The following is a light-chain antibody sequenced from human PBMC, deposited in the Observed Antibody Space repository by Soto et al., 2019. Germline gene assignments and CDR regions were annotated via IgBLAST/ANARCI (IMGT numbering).Light chain of an antibody. CDR1: SGSIASNY. Sequence: NFMLTQPHSVSESPGKTVTISCTGSSGSIASNYVQWYQQRPGSAPTTVIYEDNQRPSGVPDRFSDSIDSSSNSASLTISGLKTEDEADYYCQSYDSSNLVFGGGTKLTV. CDR3: QSYDSSNLV. CDR2: EDN. J-gene: IGLJ2*01. V-gene: IGLV6-57*02.